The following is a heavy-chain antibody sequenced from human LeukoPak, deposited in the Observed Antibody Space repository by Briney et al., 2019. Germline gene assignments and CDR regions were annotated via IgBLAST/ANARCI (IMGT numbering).Heavy chain of an antibody. D-gene: IGHD4-23*01. CDR2: ISGSGGGT. J-gene: IGHJ4*02. CDR1: GFTFSSYA. Sequence: PGGSLRLSCAASGFTFSSYAMSWVRQAPGQGLEWVSAISGSGGGTYYADSVKGRFTISRDNSKNTLYLQMNSLRAEDRAVYYCAKGYGGNSGGWGQGTLVTVSS. V-gene: IGHV3-23*01. CDR3: AKGYGGNSGG.